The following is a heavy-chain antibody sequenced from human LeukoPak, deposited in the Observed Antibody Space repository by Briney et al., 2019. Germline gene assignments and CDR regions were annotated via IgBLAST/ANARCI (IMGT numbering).Heavy chain of an antibody. J-gene: IGHJ5*01. CDR3: ARGYCSGGSCVNWFDS. Sequence: ASVKVSCKASGGTFSSYAISWVRQAPGQGLEWMGRIIPFFGSANYVQKFQGRLSITTDESTSTAYMELSSLRSDDTAVYHCARGYCSGGSCVNWFDSWGQGTLVTVSS. CDR2: IIPFFGSA. D-gene: IGHD2-15*01. V-gene: IGHV1-69*05. CDR1: GGTFSSYA.